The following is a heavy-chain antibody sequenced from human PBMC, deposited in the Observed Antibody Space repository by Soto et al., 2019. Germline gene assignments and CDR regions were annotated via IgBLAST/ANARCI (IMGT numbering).Heavy chain of an antibody. V-gene: IGHV3-73*02. CDR1: GFTFSGSA. CDR3: TRRYFYDSSGYYMDDY. D-gene: IGHD3-22*01. Sequence: EVQLVESGGGLVQPGGSLKLSCAASGFTFSGSAMHWVRQASGKGLQWVGRIRSKANSYATSYDASVKGRFTISRDDSTDTAYLQMSSLRSEDTAVYYCTRRYFYDSSGYYMDDYWGQGTLVTVSS. CDR2: IRSKANSYAT. J-gene: IGHJ4*02.